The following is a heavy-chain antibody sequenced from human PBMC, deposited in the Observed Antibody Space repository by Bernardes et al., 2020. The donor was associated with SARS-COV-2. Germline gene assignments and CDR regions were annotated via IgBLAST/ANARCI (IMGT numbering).Heavy chain of an antibody. D-gene: IGHD3-22*01. CDR2: IKYDGST. Sequence: SETLSLTCTVYGGSFSDSYWSWIRQPPGTGLEWIGEIKYDGSTNYNSSLKSRVTMSVDTSKNQFSLRLSSVTAADTAVYYCASERGYYYDRSGSLVGDVWGQGTTVTVSS. J-gene: IGHJ6*02. CDR1: GGSFSDSY. CDR3: ASERGYYYDRSGSLVGDV. V-gene: IGHV4-34*01.